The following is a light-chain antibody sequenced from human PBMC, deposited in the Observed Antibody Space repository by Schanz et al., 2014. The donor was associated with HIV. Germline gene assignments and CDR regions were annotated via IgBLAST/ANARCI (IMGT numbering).Light chain of an antibody. J-gene: IGKJ4*01. CDR2: GAS. CDR3: HQYGSSRGT. V-gene: IGKV3-20*01. Sequence: EVVMTQSPATLSVSPGERATLSCRASQSVGTILAWYQQKPGQAPRLVIFGASNRATGIPDRFSGSDSGTDFTLTISRLEPEDFAVYYCHQYGSSRGTFGGGTKVELK. CDR1: QSVGTI.